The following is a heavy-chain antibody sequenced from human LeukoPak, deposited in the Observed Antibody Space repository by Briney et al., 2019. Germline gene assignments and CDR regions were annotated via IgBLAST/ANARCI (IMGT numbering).Heavy chain of an antibody. V-gene: IGHV3-23*01. Sequence: GGSLRLSCAASGFTFSTYAMSWVRQAPGKGLEWVSTISGSGGSTYYADSVKGRFTISRENPKNTLYLQINSLRAEDTALYYCAKDPLSGSLGVFDYWGQGTLVTVSS. CDR2: ISGSGGST. CDR1: GFTFSTYA. J-gene: IGHJ4*02. D-gene: IGHD6-13*01. CDR3: AKDPLSGSLGVFDY.